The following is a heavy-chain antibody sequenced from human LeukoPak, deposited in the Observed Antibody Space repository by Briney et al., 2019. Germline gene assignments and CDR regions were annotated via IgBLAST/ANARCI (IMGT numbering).Heavy chain of an antibody. CDR1: GGSISSYY. D-gene: IGHD2-21*01. V-gene: IGHV4-59*01. Sequence: PSETLSLTCPVSGGSISSYYWSWIRQPPGKGLEWIGYIYYSGSTNSNPSLQSRVTISVDTSKNQFSLKLSSVTAADTAVYSCARGVSRGMDVWGQGTTVTVSS. J-gene: IGHJ6*02. CDR2: IYYSGST. CDR3: ARGVSRGMDV.